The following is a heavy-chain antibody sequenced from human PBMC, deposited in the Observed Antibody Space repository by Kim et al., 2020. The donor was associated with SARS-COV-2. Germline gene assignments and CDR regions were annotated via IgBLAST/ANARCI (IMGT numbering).Heavy chain of an antibody. D-gene: IGHD3-22*01. V-gene: IGHV3-53*04. Sequence: GSTFYADSVKGRFTISRHNSRNTLYLQMNSLRAEDTAVYYCAGDYDSRWYWGQGTLVTVSS. CDR2: GST. CDR3: AGDYDSRWY. J-gene: IGHJ4*02.